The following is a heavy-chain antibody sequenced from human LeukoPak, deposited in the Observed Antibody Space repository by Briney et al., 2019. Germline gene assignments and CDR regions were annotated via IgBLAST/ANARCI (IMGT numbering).Heavy chain of an antibody. J-gene: IGHJ3*02. CDR1: GFTFSSYA. CDR3: AKDDLGRYFDWLRDAFDI. V-gene: IGHV3-23*01. Sequence: GGSLRLSCAASGFTFSSYAMSWVRQAPGKGLEWVSAISGSGGSTYYADSVKGRFTISRDNSKNTLYLQMNSLRAEDTAVYYCAKDDLGRYFDWLRDAFDIWGQGTMVTVSS. D-gene: IGHD3-9*01. CDR2: ISGSGGST.